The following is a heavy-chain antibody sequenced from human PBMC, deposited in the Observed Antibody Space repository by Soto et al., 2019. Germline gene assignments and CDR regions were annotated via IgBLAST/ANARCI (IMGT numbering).Heavy chain of an antibody. Sequence: EVQLVESGGGLVQPGGSLRLSCAPSGLTFSNYWMYWVRQAPGKGLVWVSRVNNDGTDTTHADSVKGRFTISRDNAENTLYLQMNSLRAEDTAVYYCARGGLQHALDVWGQGSTVTVSS. D-gene: IGHD6-13*01. CDR3: ARGGLQHALDV. CDR1: GLTFSNYW. CDR2: VNNDGTDT. V-gene: IGHV3-74*03. J-gene: IGHJ6*02.